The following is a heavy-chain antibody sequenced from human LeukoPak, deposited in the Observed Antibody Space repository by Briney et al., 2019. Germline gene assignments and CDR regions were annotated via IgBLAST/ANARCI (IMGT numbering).Heavy chain of an antibody. CDR3: AKDKEAARPFGEGFDI. J-gene: IGHJ3*02. V-gene: IGHV3-9*03. Sequence: GGSLRLSCAAFGFNFSYYAMHWVRQAPGKGLEWVSGISWNSGSIGYADSVKGRFTISRDNAKNSLYLQMNSLRAEDMALYYCAKDKEAARPFGEGFDIWGQGTMVTVSS. CDR2: ISWNSGSI. CDR1: GFNFSYYA. D-gene: IGHD6-6*01.